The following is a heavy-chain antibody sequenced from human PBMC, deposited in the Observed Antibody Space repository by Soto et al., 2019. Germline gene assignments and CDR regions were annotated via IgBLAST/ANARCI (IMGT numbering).Heavy chain of an antibody. CDR2: IIPIFTTT. Sequence: GASVKVSCKAPGGTFSNNAIKWVRQAPGQGLEWMGRIIPIFTTTNYAQKFQGRVTMTADESTITAYLELSSLRHDDTAVYYCAREVAADGTFREDVFDIWGQGTLVTVSS. CDR3: AREVAADGTFREDVFDI. CDR1: GGTFSNNA. J-gene: IGHJ3*02. D-gene: IGHD6-13*01. V-gene: IGHV1-69*13.